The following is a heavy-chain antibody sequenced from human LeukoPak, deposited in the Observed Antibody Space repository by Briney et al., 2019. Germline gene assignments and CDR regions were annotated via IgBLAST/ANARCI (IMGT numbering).Heavy chain of an antibody. V-gene: IGHV4-38-2*01. Sequence: PSETLSLTCAVSGYSISSGYYWGRIRQPPGKGLEWIGSIYHSGSTYYNPSLKSRVTISVDTSKNQFSLKLSSVTAADTAVYYCARTHSDFWSGYPLRFDPWGQGTLVTVSS. CDR2: IYHSGST. J-gene: IGHJ5*02. D-gene: IGHD3-3*01. CDR1: GYSISSGYY. CDR3: ARTHSDFWSGYPLRFDP.